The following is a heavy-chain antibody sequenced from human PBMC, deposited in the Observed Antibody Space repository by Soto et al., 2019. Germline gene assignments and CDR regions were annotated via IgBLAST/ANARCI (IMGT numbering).Heavy chain of an antibody. CDR1: GYSFTGYY. J-gene: IGHJ4*02. V-gene: IGHV1-2*02. CDR3: ARGDYGTGGYPFPYLDY. CDR2: INPDSGAT. D-gene: IGHD2-8*02. Sequence: HEHLVQSGAEVKRPGASLKVSCKASGYSFTGYYIHWVRRAPGQGLEWMGWINPDSGATNYAQNFQGRVTLTSDTSISTASMDLTSLTSDDTAVYYCARGDYGTGGYPFPYLDYWGQGTLVSGSS.